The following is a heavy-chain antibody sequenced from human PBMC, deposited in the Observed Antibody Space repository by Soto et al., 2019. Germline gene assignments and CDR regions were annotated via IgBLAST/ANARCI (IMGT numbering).Heavy chain of an antibody. CDR2: ISDDGSNK. D-gene: IGHD2-21*02. Sequence: QVQLVESGGGVVQPERSLRLSCAASGFIFSSYGMHWVRQAPGKGLEWMAVISDDGSNKYYADSVKGRFTISRDNFKNTLYLQMNSLRPEDTAVYYCVRGGPSYCGGDCYSRPIWGQGAMVSVSS. CDR1: GFIFSSYG. V-gene: IGHV3-30*03. CDR3: VRGGPSYCGGDCYSRPI. J-gene: IGHJ3*02.